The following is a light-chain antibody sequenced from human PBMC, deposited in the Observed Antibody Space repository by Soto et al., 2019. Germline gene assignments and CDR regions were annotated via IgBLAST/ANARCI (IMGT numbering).Light chain of an antibody. J-gene: IGKJ4*01. CDR1: QSLDNY. V-gene: IGKV3-11*01. Sequence: EIVLTQSPATLSLSPGERATLSCRASQSLDNYFAWYQHKPGQAPRLLLYDASTRATDIPPRFSGSGSGTDFTLTIRSLEPEDFAVYYCQQRGHWPSFGGGTKVEIK. CDR3: QQRGHWPS. CDR2: DAS.